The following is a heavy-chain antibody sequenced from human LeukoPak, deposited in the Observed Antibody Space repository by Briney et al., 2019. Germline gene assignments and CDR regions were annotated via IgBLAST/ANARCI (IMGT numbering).Heavy chain of an antibody. CDR1: GFTFSSYA. CDR2: ISGSGITT. CDR3: ARRRSYYDVQKHNWFDP. Sequence: PGGSLRLSCAASGFTFSSYAMSWVRQTPGKGLEWVSAISGSGITTYYADSVKGRFTISRDNSKNTLYLQMNSLRAEDTAVYYCARRRSYYDVQKHNWFDPWGQGTLVTVSS. J-gene: IGHJ5*02. D-gene: IGHD3-10*02. V-gene: IGHV3-23*01.